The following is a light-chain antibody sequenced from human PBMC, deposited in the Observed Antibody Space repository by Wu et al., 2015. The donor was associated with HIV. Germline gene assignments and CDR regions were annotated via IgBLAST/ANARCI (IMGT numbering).Light chain of an antibody. V-gene: IGKV3-20*01. CDR1: KSISNNY. CDR2: HAS. Sequence: ENLLTQSPGTLSLSPGEGATLSCRASKSISNNYLAWYQQKSGQAPRLLVYHASSRATGVPDRFGGSGSGTDFTLTISRLEPEDFAVYYCQQYGSSSWTFGQGTKVEIK. J-gene: IGKJ1*01. CDR3: QQYGSSSWT.